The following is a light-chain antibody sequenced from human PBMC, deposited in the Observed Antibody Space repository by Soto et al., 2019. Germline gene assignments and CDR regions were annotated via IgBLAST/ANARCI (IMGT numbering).Light chain of an antibody. Sequence: QSALTQPRSVSGSPGQSVTISCTGTSSDVGGYNYVSWYQQHPGKAPKLMIYDVSERPSGVPDRFSGSKSGDTASLTISGLQAEDEADYYCNSYAGINDWVFGGGTQLTVL. CDR3: NSYAGINDWV. J-gene: IGLJ3*02. V-gene: IGLV2-11*01. CDR2: DVS. CDR1: SSDVGGYNY.